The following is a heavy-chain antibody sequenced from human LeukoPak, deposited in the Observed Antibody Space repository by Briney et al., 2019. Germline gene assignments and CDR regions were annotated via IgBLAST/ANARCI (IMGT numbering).Heavy chain of an antibody. D-gene: IGHD3-22*01. CDR3: ARDHEYGSGLYYFDY. CDR2: IYYSGST. Sequence: SETLSLTCTVSGGSISSSSYYWGGIRQPPGKGLEWIGSIYYSGSTYYNPSLKSRVTISVDTSKNQFSLKLSSVTAADTAVYYCARDHEYGSGLYYFDYWGQGTLVTVSS. V-gene: IGHV4-39*07. CDR1: GGSISSSSYY. J-gene: IGHJ4*02.